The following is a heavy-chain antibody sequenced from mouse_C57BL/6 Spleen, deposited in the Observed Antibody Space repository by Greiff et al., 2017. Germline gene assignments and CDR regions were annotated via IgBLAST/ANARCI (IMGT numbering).Heavy chain of an antibody. D-gene: IGHD1-1*01. V-gene: IGHV3-1*01. Sequence: EVKLMESGPGMVKPSQSLSLTCTVTGYSITSGYDWHWIRHFPGNKLEWMGYISYSGSTNYNPSLKSRISITHDTSKNHFFLKLNSVTTEDTATYYCARGGDYYGSSFAYWGQGTLVTVSA. CDR1: GYSITSGYD. CDR3: ARGGDYYGSSFAY. CDR2: ISYSGST. J-gene: IGHJ3*01.